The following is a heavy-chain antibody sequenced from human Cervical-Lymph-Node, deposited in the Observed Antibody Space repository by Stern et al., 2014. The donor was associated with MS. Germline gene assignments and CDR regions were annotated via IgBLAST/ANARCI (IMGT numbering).Heavy chain of an antibody. CDR1: GHTLITYS. CDR3: ATGGAAPRYFDL. D-gene: IGHD3-10*01. CDR2: INPSGESI. V-gene: IGHV1-46*01. J-gene: IGHJ2*01. Sequence: DQLVESGAEVKKPGASVKVSCKASGHTLITYSMNWVRQAPGQGLEWMGIINPSGESISYAQRFQGRVPMTRDTSTSTVYMELSSLRSEDTAVYYCATGGAAPRYFDLWGRGTLVTVSS.